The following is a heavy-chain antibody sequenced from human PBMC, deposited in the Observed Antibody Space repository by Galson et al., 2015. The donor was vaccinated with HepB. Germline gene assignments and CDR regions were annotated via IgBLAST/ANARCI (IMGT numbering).Heavy chain of an antibody. Sequence: SVKVSCKASGGTFSSYAISWVRQAPGQGLEWMGGIIPIFGIANYAQKFQGRVTITADESTSTAYMELSSLRSEDTAVYYCASAEYSSSLGLSLDFDYRGQGTLVTVSS. CDR3: ASAEYSSSLGLSLDFDY. CDR2: IIPIFGIA. V-gene: IGHV1-69*13. CDR1: GGTFSSYA. J-gene: IGHJ4*02. D-gene: IGHD6-13*01.